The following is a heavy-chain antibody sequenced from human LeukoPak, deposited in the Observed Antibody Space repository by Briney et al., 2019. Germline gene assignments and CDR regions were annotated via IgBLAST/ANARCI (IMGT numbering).Heavy chain of an antibody. J-gene: IGHJ3*02. CDR1: GFSLSGNA. CDR3: AKGNLQLGQDACDI. CDR2: IGPDDAT. V-gene: IGHV3-23*01. Sequence: GGSLRLSCAASGFSLSGNAVSWVRQAPGKRPEWVAGIGPDDATFYPASVRGRFTISRDTSQSPMYLQMNSLRAEDTALYYCAKGNLQLGQDACDIWGQGTMVTVSS. D-gene: IGHD5-18*01.